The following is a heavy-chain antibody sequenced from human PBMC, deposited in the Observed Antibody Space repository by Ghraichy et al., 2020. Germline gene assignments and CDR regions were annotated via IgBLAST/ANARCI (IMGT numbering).Heavy chain of an antibody. Sequence: SETLSLTCAVYGGSFSGYYWSWIRQPPGKGLEWIGEINHSGSSNYNPSLKSRVTISVDTSKNQFSLKLSSMTAADTALYYCARGLGPTTYYDFWSGYYGGPSYYGMDVWGQGTTVTVSS. J-gene: IGHJ6*02. CDR3: ARGLGPTTYYDFWSGYYGGPSYYGMDV. D-gene: IGHD3-3*01. CDR1: GGSFSGYY. V-gene: IGHV4-34*01. CDR2: INHSGSS.